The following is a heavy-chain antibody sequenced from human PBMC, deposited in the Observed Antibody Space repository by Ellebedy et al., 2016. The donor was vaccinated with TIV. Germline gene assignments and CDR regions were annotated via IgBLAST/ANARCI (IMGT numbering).Heavy chain of an antibody. CDR3: ARDSNGGHP. D-gene: IGHD3-10*01. Sequence: SETLSLXCAVSGGSIRNYYWSWIRQPPGKGLEWIGYIYYSGSINYNPSLKSRVTISVDTSKNQFSLKLTSVTAADTAVYYCARDSNGGHPWGQGTLVTVSS. CDR2: IYYSGSI. V-gene: IGHV4-59*01. CDR1: GGSIRNYY. J-gene: IGHJ4*02.